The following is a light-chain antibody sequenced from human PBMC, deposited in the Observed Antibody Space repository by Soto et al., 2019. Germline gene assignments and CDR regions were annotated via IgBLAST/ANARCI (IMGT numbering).Light chain of an antibody. Sequence: QSALTQPASVSGSPGQSITIYCTGTSSDVGAYDYVSWYQQHPGKAPKLMIYEVTNRPSGVSDRFSGSKSGNTASLAISGLQAEDEADYYCGSYTSSSTLVFGGGTKLTVL. CDR2: EVT. CDR1: SSDVGAYDY. CDR3: GSYTSSSTLV. V-gene: IGLV2-14*01. J-gene: IGLJ3*02.